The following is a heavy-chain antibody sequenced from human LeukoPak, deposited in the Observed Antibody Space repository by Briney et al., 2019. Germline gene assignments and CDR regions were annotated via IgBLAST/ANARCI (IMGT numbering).Heavy chain of an antibody. Sequence: SETLSLTCTVSGGSISSYYWSWIRQPPGKGLEWIGYIYCSGSTKYNPSLKGRVTISEDTSKNQFSLKLSSVTAADTAVYYCARSGFYDSSGYYYGYWGQGTLVTVSS. V-gene: IGHV4-59*01. J-gene: IGHJ4*02. CDR3: ARSGFYDSSGYYYGY. CDR2: IYCSGST. CDR1: GGSISSYY. D-gene: IGHD3-22*01.